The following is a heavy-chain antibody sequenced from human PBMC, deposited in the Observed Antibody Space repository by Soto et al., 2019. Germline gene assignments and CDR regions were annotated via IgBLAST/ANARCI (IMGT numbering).Heavy chain of an antibody. V-gene: IGHV2-5*02. CDR3: AHRLDYDILTGYYSKWFDP. J-gene: IGHJ5*02. CDR1: GFSLSTSGVG. Sequence: QITLKESGPTLVKPTQTLTLTCTFSGFSLSTSGVGVGWIRQPPGKALEWLALIYWDDDKRYSPSLKSRLTITKDTSKNQVVLTMTNMDPVDTATYYCAHRLDYDILTGYYSKWFDPWGQGTLVTVSS. D-gene: IGHD3-9*01. CDR2: IYWDDDK.